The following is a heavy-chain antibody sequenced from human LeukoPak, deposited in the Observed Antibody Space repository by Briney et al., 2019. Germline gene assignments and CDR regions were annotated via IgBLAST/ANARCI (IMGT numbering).Heavy chain of an antibody. CDR1: GGPISSSSYY. V-gene: IGHV4-39*01. CDR3: ARQSYSSGWYGDY. CDR2: IYYSGST. J-gene: IGHJ4*02. Sequence: SETLSLTCTVSGGPISSSSYYWGWIRQPRRKGLEWIGSIYYSGSTYYNPSLKSRVTISVDTSKNQFSLKLSSVTAAGTAVYYCARQSYSSGWYGDYWGQGTLVTVSS. D-gene: IGHD6-19*01.